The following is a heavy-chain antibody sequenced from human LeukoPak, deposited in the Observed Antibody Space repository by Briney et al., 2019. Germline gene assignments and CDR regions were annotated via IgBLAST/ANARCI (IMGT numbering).Heavy chain of an antibody. J-gene: IGHJ5*02. V-gene: IGHV3-7*03. D-gene: IGHD3-10*01. CDR1: GFTFSSYW. CDR3: ARGLTMVRGVLRWFDP. Sequence: GGSLRLCCAASGFTFSSYWMTWVRQTPGKGLEWVANINQDGSEKYYMDSVKGRFTISRDNAKNSLYVQMNSLRAEDTAVYYSARGLTMVRGVLRWFDPWGQGTLVTVSS. CDR2: INQDGSEK.